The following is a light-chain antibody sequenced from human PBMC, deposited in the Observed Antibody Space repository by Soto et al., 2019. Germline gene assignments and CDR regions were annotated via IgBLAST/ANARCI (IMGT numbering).Light chain of an antibody. CDR1: SSNIGSGYD. Sequence: QSVLTQPPSVSGSPGQRVTISCTGSSSNIGSGYDVHWYQQFPGTAPKLIIYGNRNRPSGVPDRISGSKSGTSASLVITGLQAEDEADYYCQSHDSSLSGSVFGGGTKLTVL. CDR3: QSHDSSLSGSV. J-gene: IGLJ2*01. V-gene: IGLV1-40*01. CDR2: GNR.